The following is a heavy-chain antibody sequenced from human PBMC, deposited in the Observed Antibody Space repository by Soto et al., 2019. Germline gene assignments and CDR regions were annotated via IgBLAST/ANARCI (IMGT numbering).Heavy chain of an antibody. CDR2: IYYSGST. Sequence: QVQLQESGPGLVKPSQTLSLTCTVSGGSISSGGYYWIWIRQHPGKLLEWIGYIYYSGSTYYNPSLKSRVTISVGTSENQFSLKRSSVTAADTAGYYCARGHSWDYYYYMDVWGKGTTVTVSS. CDR3: ARGHSWDYYYYMDV. J-gene: IGHJ6*03. V-gene: IGHV4-31*03. CDR1: GGSISSGGYY. D-gene: IGHD6-13*01.